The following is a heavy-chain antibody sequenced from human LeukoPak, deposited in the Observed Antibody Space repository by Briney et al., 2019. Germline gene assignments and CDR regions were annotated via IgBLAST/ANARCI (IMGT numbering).Heavy chain of an antibody. CDR3: ARVSCSSTSCPDY. V-gene: IGHV3-30*04. CDR1: GFTFSSYA. CDR2: ISYDGSNK. D-gene: IGHD2-2*01. Sequence: GGSLRLSCAASGFTFSSYAMHWVRQAPGKGLEWVAVISYDGSNKYYADSVKGRFTISRDNSKNTLYLQMNNVRAEDTAIYYCARVSCSSTSCPDYWGQGTLVTVSS. J-gene: IGHJ4*02.